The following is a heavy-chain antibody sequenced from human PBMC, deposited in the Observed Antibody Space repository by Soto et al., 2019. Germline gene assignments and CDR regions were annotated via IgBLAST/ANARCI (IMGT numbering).Heavy chain of an antibody. J-gene: IGHJ6*02. CDR1: GYSFTSYW. Sequence: GESLKISCKGSGYSFTSYWIGWVRQMPGKGLEWMGIIYPGDSDTRYSPSFQGQVTISADKSISTAYLQWSSLKASDTAMYYCARLPITMVRGVIIYYGMDVWGQGTTVTVSS. CDR3: ARLPITMVRGVIIYYGMDV. D-gene: IGHD3-10*01. V-gene: IGHV5-51*01. CDR2: IYPGDSDT.